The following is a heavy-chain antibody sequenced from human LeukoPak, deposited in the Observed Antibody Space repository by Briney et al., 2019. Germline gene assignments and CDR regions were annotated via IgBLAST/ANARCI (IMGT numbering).Heavy chain of an antibody. CDR1: GLTFNIYW. Sequence: GGSLRLSCAASGLTFNIYWMHWVRQAPGKGLVWVARISGDGSRTTYADSVEGRFTISRDNSKNTLYLQMNSLRAEDTAVYYCAKPPRTWHTPIDYWGQGTLVTVSS. J-gene: IGHJ4*02. CDR3: AKPPRTWHTPIDY. D-gene: IGHD1-1*01. V-gene: IGHV3-74*03. CDR2: ISGDGSRT.